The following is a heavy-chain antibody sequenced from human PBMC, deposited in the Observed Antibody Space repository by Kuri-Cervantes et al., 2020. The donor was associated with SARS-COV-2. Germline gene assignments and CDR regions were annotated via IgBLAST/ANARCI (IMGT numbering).Heavy chain of an antibody. J-gene: IGHJ3*02. V-gene: IGHV1-18*01. D-gene: IGHD3-22*01. CDR1: GYTFTSYG. CDR3: ARDCGSSGYYCAFDI. Sequence: ASVKVSCKASGYTFTSYGISWVRQAPGQGLEWMGWISAYNGNTNYAQKLQGRVTMTTDTSTSTAYMELSSLRSEDTAVYYCARDCGSSGYYCAFDIWGQGTMVTVSS. CDR2: ISAYNGNT.